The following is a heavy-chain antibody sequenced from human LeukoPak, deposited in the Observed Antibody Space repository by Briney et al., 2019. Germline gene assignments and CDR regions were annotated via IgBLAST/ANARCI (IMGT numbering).Heavy chain of an antibody. CDR1: GGTFSSYA. CDR3: TTYFPAYYGSGSYYWNAFDI. CDR2: IIPIFGTA. J-gene: IGHJ3*02. Sequence: GASVKVSCKASGGTFSSYAISWVRQAPGQGLEWMGGIIPIFGTANYAQKFQGRVTITADKSTSTAYMELSSLRSEDTAVYYCTTYFPAYYGSGSYYWNAFDIWGQGTMVTVSS. V-gene: IGHV1-69*06. D-gene: IGHD3-10*01.